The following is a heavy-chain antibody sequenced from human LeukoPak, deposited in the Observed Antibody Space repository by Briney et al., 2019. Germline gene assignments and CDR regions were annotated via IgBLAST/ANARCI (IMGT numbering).Heavy chain of an antibody. V-gene: IGHV4-34*01. J-gene: IGHJ6*02. D-gene: IGHD1-1*01. CDR2: INHSGST. CDR1: GGSFSGYY. Sequence: PSETLSLTCAVYGGSFSGYYWSWIRQPPGKGLEWIGEINHSGSTNYNPSLKSRVTISVDTSKNQFSLKLSSVTAADTAVYYCARLGSTPHLNYYYYYGMDVWGQGTTVTVSS. CDR3: ARLGSTPHLNYYYYYGMDV.